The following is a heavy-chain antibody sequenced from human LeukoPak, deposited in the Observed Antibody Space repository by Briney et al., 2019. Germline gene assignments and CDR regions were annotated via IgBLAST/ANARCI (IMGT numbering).Heavy chain of an antibody. D-gene: IGHD2-2*03. CDR2: IYPGDSDT. CDR1: GYSFTSYW. J-gene: IGHJ3*02. V-gene: IGHV5-51*01. CDR3: ARSGYCSSTSCPDAFDI. Sequence: GESLKISCKGSGYSFTSYWIGWVRQMPGKGLEWMGIIYPGDSDTRYSPSFQGQVTISADKSISTAYLQWSSLKASDTAMYYCARSGYCSSTSCPDAFDIWGQGTMVTVSS.